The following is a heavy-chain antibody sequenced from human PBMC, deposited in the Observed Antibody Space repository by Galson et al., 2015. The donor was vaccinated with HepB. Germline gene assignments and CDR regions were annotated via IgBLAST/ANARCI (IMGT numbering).Heavy chain of an antibody. CDR3: AREPEGIFGVAYYFDY. CDR1: GFTFSSYS. V-gene: IGHV3-48*02. J-gene: IGHJ4*02. CDR2: ISSSSSTI. Sequence: SLRLSCAASGFTFSSYSMNWVRQAPGKGLEWVSYISSSSSTIYYADSVKGRFTISRDNAKNSLYLQMNSLRDEDTAVYYCAREPEGIFGVAYYFDYWGQGTLVTVSS. D-gene: IGHD3-3*01.